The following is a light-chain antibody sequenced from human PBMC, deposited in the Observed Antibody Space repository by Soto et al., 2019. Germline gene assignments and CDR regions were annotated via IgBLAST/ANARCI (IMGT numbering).Light chain of an antibody. CDR1: QSIXSY. CDR2: AAS. Sequence: DIQMTQSPSSLSASVGDRVTITCRASQSIXSYLNWYQQKPGKAPKLLIYAASSLQSGVPSRFSGSGSGTDFTLTISSLQPEDFATYYCQQSYSTPVTFGQGTKVDIK. J-gene: IGKJ1*01. CDR3: QQSYSTPVT. V-gene: IGKV1-39*01.